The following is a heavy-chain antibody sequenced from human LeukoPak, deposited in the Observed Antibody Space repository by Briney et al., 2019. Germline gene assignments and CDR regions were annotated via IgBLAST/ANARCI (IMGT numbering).Heavy chain of an antibody. J-gene: IGHJ4*02. CDR2: INWNGGST. CDR3: ARDYGGNSGFDY. V-gene: IGHV3-20*01. CDR1: GFTFDDYG. Sequence: PGGSLRLSCAASGFTFDDYGMSWVGQAPGKGLEWVSGINWNGGSTGYADSVKGRFTISRDNAKNSLYLQMNSLRAEDTALYHCARDYGGNSGFDYWGQGTLVTVSS. D-gene: IGHD4-23*01.